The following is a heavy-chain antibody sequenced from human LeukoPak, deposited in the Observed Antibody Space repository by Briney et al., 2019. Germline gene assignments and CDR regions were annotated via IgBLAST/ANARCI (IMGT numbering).Heavy chain of an antibody. CDR3: TRGGTTLDY. Sequence: TGGSLRLSCAASGFTFSSYAMSWVRQAPGKGLEWVSAISGSGDNTYYADSVKGRFTISRDNSKNTLYLQMNSLRAEDTAVYYCTRGGTTLDYWGQGTLVTVSS. V-gene: IGHV3-23*01. CDR2: ISGSGDNT. CDR1: GFTFSSYA. D-gene: IGHD1-7*01. J-gene: IGHJ4*02.